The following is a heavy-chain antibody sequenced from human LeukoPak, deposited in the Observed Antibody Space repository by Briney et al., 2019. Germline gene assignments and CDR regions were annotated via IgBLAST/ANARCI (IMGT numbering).Heavy chain of an antibody. V-gene: IGHV4-59*08. CDR3: ARRYSGYGNAFDI. D-gene: IGHD5-12*01. Sequence: PSETLSLTCTVSGGTISSYYWSWIRQPPGKGLEWIGYIYSSGSTNYSPSLKSRVTISVDTSKNQFSLKLYSVTAADTAVYYCARRYSGYGNAFDIWGQGTMVTVSS. CDR2: IYSSGST. CDR1: GGTISSYY. J-gene: IGHJ3*02.